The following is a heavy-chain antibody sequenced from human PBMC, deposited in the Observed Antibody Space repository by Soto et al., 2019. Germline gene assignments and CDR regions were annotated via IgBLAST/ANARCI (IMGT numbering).Heavy chain of an antibody. CDR1: GDSVSSNSAA. CDR3: ARGHCSGGSCYGYNWFDP. V-gene: IGHV6-1*01. Sequence: SQTLSLTCAISGDSVSSNSAAWNWIRQSPSRGLEWLGRTYYRSKWYNDYAVSVKSRITINPDTSKNQFSLQLNSVTPEDTAVYYCARGHCSGGSCYGYNWFDPWGQGTLVTVSS. D-gene: IGHD2-15*01. J-gene: IGHJ5*02. CDR2: TYYRSKWYN.